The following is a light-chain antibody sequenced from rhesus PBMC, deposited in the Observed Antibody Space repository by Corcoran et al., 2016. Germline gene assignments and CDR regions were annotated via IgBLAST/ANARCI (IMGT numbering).Light chain of an antibody. CDR2: DAS. CDR1: QGISRY. V-gene: IGKV1-38*01. J-gene: IGKJ1*01. Sequence: DIQLTQSPSSLSASVGDRVTITCRASQGISRYLAWYQQKSGKAPKLLIYDASNLQSGVPSRFSGIGSGTEFTLTISSLPPEDFATYYCQQRNSYPRTFGQGTKVEIK. CDR3: QQRNSYPRT.